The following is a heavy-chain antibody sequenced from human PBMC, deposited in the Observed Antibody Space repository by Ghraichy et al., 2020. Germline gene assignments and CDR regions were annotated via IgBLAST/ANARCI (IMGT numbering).Heavy chain of an antibody. D-gene: IGHD3-10*01. V-gene: IGHV4-4*02. CDR2: IYHSGST. J-gene: IGHJ5*02. CDR3: ARDRHPAGSQSHWFDP. CDR1: GGSISSSNW. Sequence: SETLSLTCAVSGGSISSSNWWSWVRQPPGKGLEWIGEIYHSGSTNYNPSLKSRVTISVDKSKNQFSLKLSSVTAADTAVYYCARDRHPAGSQSHWFDPWGQGTLVTVSS.